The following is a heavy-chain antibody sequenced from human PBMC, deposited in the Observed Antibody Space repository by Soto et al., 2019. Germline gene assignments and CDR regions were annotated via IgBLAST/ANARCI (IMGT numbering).Heavy chain of an antibody. D-gene: IGHD3-16*01. V-gene: IGHV4-34*08. CDR2: INHSGST. Sequence: PGGSLRLSCAASGFTFSSYAMSWVRQAPGKGLEWIGEINHSGSTNYNPSLKSRVTISVDTSKNQFSLKLSSVTAADTAVYYCATFNTFGGVIRQDDAFDIWGQGTMVTVSS. J-gene: IGHJ3*02. CDR1: GFTFSSYA. CDR3: ATFNTFGGVIRQDDAFDI.